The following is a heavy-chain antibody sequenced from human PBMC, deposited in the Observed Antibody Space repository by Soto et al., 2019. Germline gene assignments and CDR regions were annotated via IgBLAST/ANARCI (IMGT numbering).Heavy chain of an antibody. CDR2: ISSSSSYT. CDR3: ARDLASDSSGYYYDY. Sequence: GGSLRLSCAASGFTFSDYYMSWIRQAPGKGLEWVSYISSSSSYTNYADSVKGRFTISRDNAKNSLYLQMNSLRAEDTAVYYCARDLASDSSGYYYDYWGQGTLVTVSS. J-gene: IGHJ4*02. CDR1: GFTFSDYY. V-gene: IGHV3-11*06. D-gene: IGHD3-22*01.